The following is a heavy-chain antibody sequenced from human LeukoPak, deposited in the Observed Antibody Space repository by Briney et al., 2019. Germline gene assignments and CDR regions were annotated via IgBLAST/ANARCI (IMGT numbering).Heavy chain of an antibody. V-gene: IGHV4-59*12. Sequence: PSETLSLTCTVSGGSISSYYWSWIRQPPGKGLEWIGYIYYSGSTNYNPSLKSRVTISVDTSKNQFSLKLSSVTAADTAVYYCASSSYYDSSGYPLDYWGQGTLVTVSS. CDR1: GGSISSYY. J-gene: IGHJ4*02. CDR3: ASSSYYDSSGYPLDY. D-gene: IGHD3-22*01. CDR2: IYYSGST.